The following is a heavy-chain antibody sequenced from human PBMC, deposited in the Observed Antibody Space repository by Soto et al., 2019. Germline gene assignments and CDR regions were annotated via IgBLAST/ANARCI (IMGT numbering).Heavy chain of an antibody. CDR2: IWYDGSNK. CDR1: GFTFSSYG. D-gene: IGHD4-4*01. Sequence: GGSLRLSCAASGFTFSSYGMHWVRQAPGKGLEWVAVIWYDGSNKYYADSVKGRFTISRDNSKNTLYLQMNSLRAEDTAVYYCARTQGYSNFYYYYYMDVWGKGTTVTVSS. V-gene: IGHV3-33*01. J-gene: IGHJ6*03. CDR3: ARTQGYSNFYYYYYMDV.